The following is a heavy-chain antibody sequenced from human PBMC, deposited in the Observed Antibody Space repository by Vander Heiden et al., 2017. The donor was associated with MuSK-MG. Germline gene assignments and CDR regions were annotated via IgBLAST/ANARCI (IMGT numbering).Heavy chain of an antibody. Sequence: EVQLLESGGGLVQPGGSLSLSCAASGFTFSSYAMSWVRQAPGKGLEWVSAISGSGGSTYYADSVKGRFTISRDNSKNTLYLQMNSLRAEDTAVYYCAKVVPAAMHYYYYMDVWGKGTTVTVSS. CDR2: ISGSGGST. CDR1: GFTFSSYA. CDR3: AKVVPAAMHYYYYMDV. V-gene: IGHV3-23*01. J-gene: IGHJ6*03. D-gene: IGHD2-2*01.